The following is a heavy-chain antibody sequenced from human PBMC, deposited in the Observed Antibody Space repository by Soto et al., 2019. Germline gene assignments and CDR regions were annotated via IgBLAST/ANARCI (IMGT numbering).Heavy chain of an antibody. CDR3: EADVGFADFPVV. D-gene: IGHD1-26*01. J-gene: IGHJ6*02. CDR2: IMPILGTT. Sequence: QVLLLQSGAELKKPGSSVKVSCMASGGTFGNYIISWVRQAPGQGLEWMGGIMPILGTTYYVQKFQGRVTISADESTTTVYLELNSLRSDDTALYFSEADVGFADFPVVWGQGTTVAVPS. CDR1: GGTFGNYI. V-gene: IGHV1-69*01.